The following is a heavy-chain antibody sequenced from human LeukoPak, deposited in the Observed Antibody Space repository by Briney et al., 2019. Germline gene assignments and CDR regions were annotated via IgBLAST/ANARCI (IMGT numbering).Heavy chain of an antibody. V-gene: IGHV4-39*07. CDR2: IYSSGST. Sequence: SGTLSLTCTVSGGSISSRNYYWGWIRQTPGKGLEWIGSIYSSGSTYYNPSLKSPFTISVDTSKNQFSLKLSSVTAADTAIYYCASHYDILTGLAYFDYWGQGTLVTVSS. CDR3: ASHYDILTGLAYFDY. J-gene: IGHJ4*02. D-gene: IGHD3-9*01. CDR1: GGSISSRNYY.